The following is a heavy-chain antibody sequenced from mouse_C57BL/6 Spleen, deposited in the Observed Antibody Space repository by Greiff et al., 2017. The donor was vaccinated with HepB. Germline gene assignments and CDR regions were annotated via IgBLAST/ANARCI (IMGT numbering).Heavy chain of an antibody. CDR2: INPYNGGT. J-gene: IGHJ4*01. Sequence: DVQLQESGPVLVKPGASVKMSCKASGYTFTDYYMNWVKQSHGKSLEWIGVINPYNGGTSYNQKFKGKATLTVDKSSSTAYMELNSLTSEDSAVYYCARGDYPYAMDYWGQGTSVTVSS. V-gene: IGHV1-19*01. CDR3: ARGDYPYAMDY. CDR1: GYTFTDYY. D-gene: IGHD2-4*01.